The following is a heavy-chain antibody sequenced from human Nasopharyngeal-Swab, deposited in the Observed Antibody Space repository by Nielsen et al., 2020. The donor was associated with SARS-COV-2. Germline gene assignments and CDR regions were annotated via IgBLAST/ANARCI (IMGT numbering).Heavy chain of an antibody. Sequence: GESLKISCAASGFTFSTYDMSWVLQAPWKGLECVSGISGSGESTHYADSVKGRFTISRDNSKNTLYLQMNSLRAEDTAVYYCAKGGGYSVYYGMDVWGQGTTVTVSS. V-gene: IGHV3-23*01. CDR3: AKGGGYSVYYGMDV. CDR1: GFTFSTYD. D-gene: IGHD3-10*01. J-gene: IGHJ6*02. CDR2: ISGSGEST.